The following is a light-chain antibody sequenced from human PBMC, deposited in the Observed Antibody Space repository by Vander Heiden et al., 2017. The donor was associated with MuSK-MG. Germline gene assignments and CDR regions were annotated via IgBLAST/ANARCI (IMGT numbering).Light chain of an antibody. CDR1: QSVSSNF. Sequence: EIVLTQSPGTLSLSPGERATLSCRASQSVSSNFLAWYQQKPGQAPRLLIYGASSRASGIPGRFSGSGSETDFTLTISRLEPEDFAVYYCQQYGSSPLFTFGHGTKVDFK. J-gene: IGKJ3*01. V-gene: IGKV3-20*01. CDR2: GAS. CDR3: QQYGSSPLFT.